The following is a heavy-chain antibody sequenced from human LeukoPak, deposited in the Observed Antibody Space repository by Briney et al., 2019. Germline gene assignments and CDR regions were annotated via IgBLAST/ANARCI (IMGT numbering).Heavy chain of an antibody. Sequence: PGGSLRLSCAASGFTFSNYAMSWVRQAPGKGLEWVSAISNTGDSTNYADSVKGRFTISRDNSKNTLDLQMNSLRAEDTALYYCAITQRIVGTTAGHDAFNIWGQGTMVTVSS. CDR2: ISNTGDST. CDR1: GFTFSNYA. V-gene: IGHV3-23*01. CDR3: AITQRIVGTTAGHDAFNI. D-gene: IGHD1-26*01. J-gene: IGHJ3*02.